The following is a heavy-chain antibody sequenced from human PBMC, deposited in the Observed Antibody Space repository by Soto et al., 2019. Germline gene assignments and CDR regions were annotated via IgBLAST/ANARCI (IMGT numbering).Heavy chain of an antibody. CDR3: ARDHGYSSSWYYFDY. D-gene: IGHD6-13*01. Sequence: GGSLRLSCAASGFPFSSYVFHWVRQAPGKGLEWVAVVSFDGTNNYYAESVGGRFTISRDNSKNTVYLQMNSLRAEDTAVYYCARDHGYSSSWYYFDYWGHGARVTVSS. CDR1: GFPFSSYV. V-gene: IGHV3-30*03. CDR2: VSFDGTNN. J-gene: IGHJ4*01.